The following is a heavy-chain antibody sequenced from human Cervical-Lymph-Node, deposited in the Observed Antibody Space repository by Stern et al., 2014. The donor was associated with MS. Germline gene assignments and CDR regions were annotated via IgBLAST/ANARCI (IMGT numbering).Heavy chain of an antibody. D-gene: IGHD2-21*02. CDR3: ARNRYCSGDCYHFDY. CDR1: GFTFSGYW. J-gene: IGHJ4*02. Sequence: EVQLVESGGGLVQPGGSLRLSCAASGFTFSGYWMSWVRHAPGKGLGWVANRKQDGNEKDYVDSVKGRFTISRDNAKNSLFLQMNGLRAEDTAVYYCARNRYCSGDCYHFDYWGQGTLVTVSS. V-gene: IGHV3-7*01. CDR2: RKQDGNEK.